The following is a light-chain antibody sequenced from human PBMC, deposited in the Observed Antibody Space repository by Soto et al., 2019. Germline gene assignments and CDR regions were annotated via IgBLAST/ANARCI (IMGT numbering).Light chain of an antibody. CDR1: SSNIGAGYD. CDR3: QSYDSSLSGWV. CDR2: GNS. Sequence: QSVLTQPPSVSGAPGQRVTISCTGSSSNIGAGYDVHWYQQLPGTAPKLLIYGNSNRPSGVPDRFSGSKSGTSASLAITGLQAEDEADYYCQSYDSSLSGWVFGGETKLTDL. J-gene: IGLJ3*02. V-gene: IGLV1-40*01.